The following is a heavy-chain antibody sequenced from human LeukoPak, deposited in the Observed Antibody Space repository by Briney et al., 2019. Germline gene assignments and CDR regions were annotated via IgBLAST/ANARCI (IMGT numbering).Heavy chain of an antibody. CDR3: ARDFVYGDSLEYFQD. Sequence: GGSLRLSCAASGFTFRSYWMHWVRQAPGKGLVWVSRINSDGSSTTYADSVKGRFTISRDNAKNTLYLQINSLRAEDTAVYYCARDFVYGDSLEYFQDWGQGTLVTVSS. CDR2: INSDGSST. D-gene: IGHD4-17*01. V-gene: IGHV3-74*01. J-gene: IGHJ1*01. CDR1: GFTFRSYW.